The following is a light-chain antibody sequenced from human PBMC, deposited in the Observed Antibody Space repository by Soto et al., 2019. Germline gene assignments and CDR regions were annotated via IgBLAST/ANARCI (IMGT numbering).Light chain of an antibody. Sequence: EIVLTQSPATLSLSPGERATLSCRASQSVSSYLAWYQQKPGQAPRLLIYDASTRATGLPARFSGSESGTDFTLTISRLEPEDFAVYYCHQYGRSPWTFGQGTKVDI. V-gene: IGKV3-11*01. J-gene: IGKJ1*01. CDR2: DAS. CDR3: HQYGRSPWT. CDR1: QSVSSY.